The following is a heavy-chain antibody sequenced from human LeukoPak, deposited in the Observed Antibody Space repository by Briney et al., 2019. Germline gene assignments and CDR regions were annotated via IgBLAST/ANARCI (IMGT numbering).Heavy chain of an antibody. V-gene: IGHV3-21*01. J-gene: IGHJ4*02. CDR2: ISSSSSYI. Sequence: GGSLRLSCAASGFTFSSYSMNWVRQAPGKGLEWVSSISSSSSYIYYADSVKGRFTISRDNAKNSLYLQMNSLRAEDTAVYYCARVGINYYGSGSYFGYWGQGTLVTVSS. CDR1: GFTFSSYS. CDR3: ARVGINYYGSGSYFGY. D-gene: IGHD3-10*01.